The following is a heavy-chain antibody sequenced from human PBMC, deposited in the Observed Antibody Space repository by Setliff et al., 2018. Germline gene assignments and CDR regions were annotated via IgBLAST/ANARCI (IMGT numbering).Heavy chain of an antibody. D-gene: IGHD1-26*01. Sequence: PSETLSLTCTVSGGSISNYYWSWIRQPAGKGLEWIGRIYTSGSTNCNPSLKSRVTMSVDTSKNQFSLKLSSVTAADTAVYYCARKGISALSGAFDMWGQGTMVTVSS. CDR3: ARKGISALSGAFDM. V-gene: IGHV4-4*07. CDR2: IYTSGST. J-gene: IGHJ3*02. CDR1: GGSISNYY.